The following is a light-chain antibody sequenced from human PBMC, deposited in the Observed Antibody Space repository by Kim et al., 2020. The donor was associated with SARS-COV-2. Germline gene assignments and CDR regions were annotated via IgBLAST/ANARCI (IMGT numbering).Light chain of an antibody. J-gene: IGKJ3*01. V-gene: IGKV1-39*01. Sequence: DIQMTQSPSSLSASVGDRVTITCRSSQKISGYLNWYQQKLGKAPKLLMSETSSLQSGVPSRFSGSRSGTVFTLPINSLHPEGFATFFCQQSYTMPFTFGPGTKVDIK. CDR2: ETS. CDR3: QQSYTMPFT. CDR1: QKISGY.